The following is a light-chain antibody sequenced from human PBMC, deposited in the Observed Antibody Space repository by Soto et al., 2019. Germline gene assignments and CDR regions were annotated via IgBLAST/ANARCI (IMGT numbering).Light chain of an antibody. J-gene: IGKJ1*01. CDR2: WAS. Sequence: DIVMTQSPDSLAVSLGERATINCKSSQSVLYSSNNKNYLAWYQQKPGQPPKLLIYWASTRESGVPDRFSGSGSGTDFTLPISSLQAEDVAVYYCQQYYSPWTFGQGTKVELK. CDR1: QSVLYSSNNKNY. CDR3: QQYYSPWT. V-gene: IGKV4-1*01.